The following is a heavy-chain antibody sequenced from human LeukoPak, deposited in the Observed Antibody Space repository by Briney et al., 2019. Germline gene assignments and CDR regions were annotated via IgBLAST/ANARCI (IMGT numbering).Heavy chain of an antibody. CDR3: ARENQERFLEWLIDY. Sequence: SETLSLTCTVSGGSISSYYWSWIRQPPGKGLEWIGYIYYSGSTNYNPSLKSRVTISVDRSKNQFSLKLSSVTAADTAVYYCARENQERFLEWLIDYWGQGTLVTVSS. CDR1: GGSISSYY. CDR2: IYYSGST. J-gene: IGHJ4*02. V-gene: IGHV4-59*12. D-gene: IGHD3-3*01.